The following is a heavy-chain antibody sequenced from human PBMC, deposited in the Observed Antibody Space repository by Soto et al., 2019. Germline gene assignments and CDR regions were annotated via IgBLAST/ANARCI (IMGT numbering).Heavy chain of an antibody. Sequence: QLQLVQSGGEVKTPGASVKVSCTTSGYTFTSHGISWVRQAPGQGREWMGWISTYNGKTDYAQKFQGRVTMTADTRTSTVYREVRSLRSDDPAVYYCARLLTEGATYREDAFDMWGQGTKVTVSS. V-gene: IGHV1-18*01. D-gene: IGHD1-26*01. J-gene: IGHJ3*02. CDR3: ARLLTEGATYREDAFDM. CDR2: ISTYNGKT. CDR1: GYTFTSHG.